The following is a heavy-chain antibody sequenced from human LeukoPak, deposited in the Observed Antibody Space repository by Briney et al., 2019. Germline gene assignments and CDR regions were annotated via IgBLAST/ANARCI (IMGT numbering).Heavy chain of an antibody. CDR1: GGSISSSSYY. Sequence: SETLSLTCTVSGGSISSSSYYWGWIRQPPGKGLEWIGSIYYSGSTYYNPSLKSRVTISVDTSKNQFSLKLTSVTAADTAVYYCARAFTMVRGVITDDGMDVWGQGTTVTVSS. CDR3: ARAFTMVRGVITDDGMDV. CDR2: IYYSGST. V-gene: IGHV4-39*07. J-gene: IGHJ6*02. D-gene: IGHD3-10*01.